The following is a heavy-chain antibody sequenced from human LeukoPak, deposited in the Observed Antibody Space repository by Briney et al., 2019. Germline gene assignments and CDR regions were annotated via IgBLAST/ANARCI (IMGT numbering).Heavy chain of an antibody. CDR1: GLTFSSYD. CDR2: ISSSGNLI. CDR3: AREGVGYTYGLDY. J-gene: IGHJ4*02. V-gene: IGHV3-48*03. D-gene: IGHD5-18*01. Sequence: PGGSLRLSCEASGLTFSSYDMNWVRQAPGKGLEWVSYISSSGNLIHYADSVKGRFTFSRDNARNSLYLQMNSLRAEDTALYYCAREGVGYTYGLDYWGQGTLATVSS.